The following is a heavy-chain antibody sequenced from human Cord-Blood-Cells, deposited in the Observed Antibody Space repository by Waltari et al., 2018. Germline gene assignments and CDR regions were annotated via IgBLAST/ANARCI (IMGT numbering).Heavy chain of an antibody. CDR3: ARGLPYYYDSSGSRWFDP. Sequence: QVQLQQWGAGLLKPSETLSLTCAVYGGSFSGYYWSWIRQPPGKGLEGIGEINHSGSPNYNPSRKGRVTISVDTSKNQFSLKLSSVTAADTAVYYCARGLPYYYDSSGSRWFDPWGQGTLVTVSS. CDR2: INHSGSP. CDR1: GGSFSGYY. J-gene: IGHJ5*02. V-gene: IGHV4-34*01. D-gene: IGHD3-22*01.